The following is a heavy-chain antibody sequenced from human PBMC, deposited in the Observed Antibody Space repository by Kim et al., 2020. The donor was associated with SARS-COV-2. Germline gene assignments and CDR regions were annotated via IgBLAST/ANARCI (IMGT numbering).Heavy chain of an antibody. D-gene: IGHD3-10*01. CDR3: AKEPYASGLYYFDY. Sequence: ADTVKGRFNISRDKSKNKLYLKMNSLRAEDTAVYYCAKEPYASGLYYFDYWGQGTLVTVSS. J-gene: IGHJ4*02. V-gene: IGHV3-23*01.